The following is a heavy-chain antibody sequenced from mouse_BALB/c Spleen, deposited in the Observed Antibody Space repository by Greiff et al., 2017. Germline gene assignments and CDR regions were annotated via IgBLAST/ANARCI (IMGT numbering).Heavy chain of an antibody. CDR2: ISSGGSYT. CDR3: ARDDRYDGAWFAY. J-gene: IGHJ3*01. V-gene: IGHV5-9-4*01. D-gene: IGHD2-14*01. Sequence: EVHLVESGGGLVKPGGSLKLSCAASGFTFSSYAMSWVRQSPEKRLEWVAEISSGGSYTYYPDTVTGRFTISRDNAKNTLYLEMSSLRSEDTAMYYCARDDRYDGAWFAYWGQGTLVTVSA. CDR1: GFTFSSYA.